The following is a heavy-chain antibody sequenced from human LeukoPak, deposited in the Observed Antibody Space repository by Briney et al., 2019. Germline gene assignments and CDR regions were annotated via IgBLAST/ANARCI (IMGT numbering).Heavy chain of an antibody. CDR3: ARHRGGYGDY. J-gene: IGHJ4*02. CDR1: GGSISTSSYY. V-gene: IGHV4-39*01. Sequence: SETLSLTCTVSGGSISTSSYYWGWVRQPPGKGLEWIGNIFYSGSTYYSPSLKSRVTISLDTSRNQFSLKLSSVTAADTAVYYCARHRGGYGDYWGQGTLVTVSS. D-gene: IGHD1-26*01. CDR2: IFYSGST.